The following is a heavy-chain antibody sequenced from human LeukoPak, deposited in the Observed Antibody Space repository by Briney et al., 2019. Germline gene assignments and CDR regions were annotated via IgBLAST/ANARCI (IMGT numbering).Heavy chain of an antibody. Sequence: SETLSLTCTVSGGSISSYYWSWIRQPPGKGLEWIGYIYYSGSTNYNPSLKSRVTISVDTSKNQFSLKLSSVTAADTAVYYCVRLGGSGSYYRDYWGQGTLVTVSS. J-gene: IGHJ4*02. D-gene: IGHD3-10*01. CDR3: VRLGGSGSYYRDY. CDR1: GGSISSYY. V-gene: IGHV4-59*01. CDR2: IYYSGST.